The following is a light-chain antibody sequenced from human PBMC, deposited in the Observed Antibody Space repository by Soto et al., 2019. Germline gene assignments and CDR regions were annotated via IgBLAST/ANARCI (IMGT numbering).Light chain of an antibody. J-gene: IGKJ4*01. Sequence: EIVLTQSPGTLSLSPGEGATLSCRASQTISRSLLAWYQQKPGQAPRLLISGASSRATGIPDRFSGSGSGTDFTLTISRLEPEDFAVYYCQQYSDAPLNFGGGTKVEIK. CDR1: QTISRSL. CDR3: QQYSDAPLN. V-gene: IGKV3-20*01. CDR2: GAS.